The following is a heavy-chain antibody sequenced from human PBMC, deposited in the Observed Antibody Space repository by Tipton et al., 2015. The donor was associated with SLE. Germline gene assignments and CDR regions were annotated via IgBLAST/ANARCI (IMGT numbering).Heavy chain of an antibody. CDR1: GGSVSGHY. V-gene: IGHV4-59*02. J-gene: IGHJ6*03. D-gene: IGHD4-11*01. Sequence: TLSLTCCVSGGSVSGHYWSWIRQPPGKRLEWIGYIYNIGSTSSNPSLKSRLTLSIDPSKNQFSLKLSSVTAADTAVYYCASGTTTQLDDYFYYHIDVWGKGTTVTVSS. CDR3: ASGTTTQLDDYFYYHIDV. CDR2: IYNIGST.